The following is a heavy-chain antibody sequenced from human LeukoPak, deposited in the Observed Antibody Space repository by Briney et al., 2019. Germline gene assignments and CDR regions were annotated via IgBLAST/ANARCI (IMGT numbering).Heavy chain of an antibody. J-gene: IGHJ4*02. Sequence: GSLRLSCAASGFTFSSYAMSWVRQAPGKGLEWVSAISGSGGSTYYADSVKGRFTISRDNSKNTLYLQMNSLRAEDTAVYYCAKDRGISSWYTYWGQGTLVTVSS. V-gene: IGHV3-23*01. CDR2: ISGSGGST. D-gene: IGHD2-8*01. CDR1: GFTFSSYA. CDR3: AKDRGISSWYTY.